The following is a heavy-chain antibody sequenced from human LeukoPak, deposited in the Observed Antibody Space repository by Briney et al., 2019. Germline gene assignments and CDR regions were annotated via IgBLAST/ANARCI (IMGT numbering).Heavy chain of an antibody. CDR3: ARGGIPDY. V-gene: IGHV4-61*02. J-gene: IGHJ4*02. D-gene: IGHD2-21*01. CDR1: GGSISRGSYF. Sequence: SQTLSLTCTVSGGSISRGSYFWSWIRQPAGKGLEWIGRFYTSGTPNYNPSLKSRVTISVDTSRNQFSLKLSSVTAADTAVYYCARGGIPDYWGQGILVTVSS. CDR2: FYTSGTP.